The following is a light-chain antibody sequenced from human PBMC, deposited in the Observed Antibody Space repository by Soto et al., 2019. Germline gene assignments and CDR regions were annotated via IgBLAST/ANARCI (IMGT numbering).Light chain of an antibody. CDR2: EVS. CDR3: SSYTSSSTRV. V-gene: IGLV2-14*03. CDR1: SSDVGAYDF. J-gene: IGLJ1*01. Sequence: QSVLTQPAYVSGSHRQSITISYNGTSSDVGAYDFVSWYQQHPDKAPKLMIYEVSNRPSGVSNRFSGSKSVNTATLTISGLQAEDEADYYCSSYTSSSTRVFGTGTEVTVL.